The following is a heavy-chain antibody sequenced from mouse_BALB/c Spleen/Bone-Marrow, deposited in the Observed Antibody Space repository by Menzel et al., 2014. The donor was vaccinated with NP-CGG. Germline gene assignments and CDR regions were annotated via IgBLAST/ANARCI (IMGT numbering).Heavy chain of an antibody. V-gene: IGHV14-3*02. CDR2: IDPANGNT. D-gene: IGHD2-14*01. CDR3: ATYYRYDRRFAY. Sequence: DQLQQSGAELVKPGASVKLSCTASGFNIKDTYMHWVKQRPEQGLEWIGRIDPANGNTKYDPKFQGKATITADTSSNTAYLQLSSLTSEDTAVYYCATYYRYDRRFAYWGQGTLVTASA. J-gene: IGHJ3*01. CDR1: GFNIKDTY.